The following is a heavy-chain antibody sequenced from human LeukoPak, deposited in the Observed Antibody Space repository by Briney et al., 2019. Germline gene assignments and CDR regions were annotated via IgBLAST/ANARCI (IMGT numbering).Heavy chain of an antibody. CDR2: IYYSGST. V-gene: IGHV4-31*11. Sequence: PSETLSLTCAVSGASISSGNYYWSRIRQNPGKDLEWIGYIYYSGSTDYNPSLKSRVTISLDTSKNQFSLDLRSVTAADTAIYYCASLQSGYYFVSYWGQGTLVTVSS. D-gene: IGHD3-3*01. J-gene: IGHJ4*02. CDR1: GASISSGNYY. CDR3: ASLQSGYYFVSY.